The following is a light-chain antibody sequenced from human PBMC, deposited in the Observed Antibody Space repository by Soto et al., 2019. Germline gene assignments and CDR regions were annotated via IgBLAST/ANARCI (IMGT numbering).Light chain of an antibody. Sequence: DIQMTQSPSTLSASVGDRVTITCRPSQSINSWLAWYQQKPGKAPNLLIYDASNLESGGPSRFSGSGSGAEFTLTISSLQPDDFATYSWQQYNTYPRTFGQGTKVELK. CDR1: QSINSW. CDR2: DAS. J-gene: IGKJ1*01. CDR3: QQYNTYPRT. V-gene: IGKV1-5*01.